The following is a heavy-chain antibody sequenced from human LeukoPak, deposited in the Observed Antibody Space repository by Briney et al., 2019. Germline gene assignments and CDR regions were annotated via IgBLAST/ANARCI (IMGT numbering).Heavy chain of an antibody. CDR2: TYYRSKCYN. D-gene: IGHD6-13*01. Sequence: SQTLSLTCAISGDSFSSNSAAWNWIRQSPSRGLEWLVSTYYRSKCYNDYAVSVKSRITINPDTSKHQFSLQLNSVTPEDTAVYYCARSSYSSSWYEDYWGQGTLVTVPS. J-gene: IGHJ4*02. CDR1: GDSFSSNSAA. CDR3: ARSSYSSSWYEDY. V-gene: IGHV6-1*01.